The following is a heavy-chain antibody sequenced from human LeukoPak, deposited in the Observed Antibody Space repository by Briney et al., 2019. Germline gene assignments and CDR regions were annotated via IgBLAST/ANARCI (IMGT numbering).Heavy chain of an antibody. CDR1: GFTFDDYA. CDR3: AKDRKRVGAKYYFDY. CDR2: ISGDGGST. Sequence: QPGGSLRLSCAASGFTFDDYAMHWVRQAPGKGLEWVSLISGDGGSTYYADSVKGRFTISRDNSKNSLYLQMNSLRAEDTAVYYCAKDRKRVGAKYYFDYWGQGTLVTVSS. D-gene: IGHD1-26*01. V-gene: IGHV3-43*02. J-gene: IGHJ4*02.